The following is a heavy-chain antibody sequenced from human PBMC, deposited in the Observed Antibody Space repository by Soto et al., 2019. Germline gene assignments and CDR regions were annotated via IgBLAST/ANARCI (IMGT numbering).Heavy chain of an antibody. J-gene: IGHJ3*02. CDR2: IYYSGST. V-gene: IGHV4-59*08. Sequence: SETLSLTCTVSGGSISSYYWSWIRQPPGKGLEWIGYIYYSGSTNYNPSLKSRVTISVDTSKNQFSLKLSSVTAADTAVYYCARSILGYCSGGSCYSGAFDIWGQGAMVTVSS. CDR3: ARSILGYCSGGSCYSGAFDI. CDR1: GGSISSYY. D-gene: IGHD2-15*01.